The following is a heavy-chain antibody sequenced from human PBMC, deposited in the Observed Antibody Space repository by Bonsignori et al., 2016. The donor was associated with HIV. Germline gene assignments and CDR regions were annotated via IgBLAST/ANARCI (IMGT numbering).Heavy chain of an antibody. Sequence: WIRQPPGKGLEWIGEINHSGSTNYNPSLKSRVTISVDTSKNQFSLKLSSVTAADTAVYYCARAAQLRPPSGGKSYFDYWGQGTLVTVSS. CDR2: INHSGST. D-gene: IGHD1-7*01. J-gene: IGHJ4*02. V-gene: IGHV4-34*01. CDR3: ARAAQLRPPSGGKSYFDY.